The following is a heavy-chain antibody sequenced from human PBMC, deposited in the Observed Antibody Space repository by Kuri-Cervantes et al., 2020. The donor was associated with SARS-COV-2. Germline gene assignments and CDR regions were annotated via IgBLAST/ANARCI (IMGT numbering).Heavy chain of an antibody. V-gene: IGHV1-18*04. CDR3: ARDFWSGYYMSYYFDY. Sequence: ASVKISCKASGYTFTGYYMHWVRQAPGQGLEWMGGISAYNGNTNYAQKLQGRVTMTTDTSTSTAYLELRSLRSDDTAVYYCARDFWSGYYMSYYFDYWGQGTLVTVSS. D-gene: IGHD3-3*01. J-gene: IGHJ4*02. CDR1: GYTFTGYY. CDR2: ISAYNGNT.